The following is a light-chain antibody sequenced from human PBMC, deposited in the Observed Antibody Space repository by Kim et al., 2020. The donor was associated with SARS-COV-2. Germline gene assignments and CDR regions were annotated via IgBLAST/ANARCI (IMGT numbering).Light chain of an antibody. J-gene: IGLJ3*02. Sequence: QPVLTQSPSASASLGASVKLTCTLSSGHRSYAIAWHQQQPEKGPRYLMKLNSDGSHSKGDGIPDRFSGSSSGAERYLTISSLQSEDEADYYCQTWGTGILVFGGGTQLTVL. CDR3: QTWGTGILV. V-gene: IGLV4-69*01. CDR2: LNSDGSH. CDR1: SGHRSYA.